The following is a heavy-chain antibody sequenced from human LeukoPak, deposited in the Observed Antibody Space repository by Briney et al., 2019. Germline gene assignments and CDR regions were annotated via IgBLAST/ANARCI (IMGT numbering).Heavy chain of an antibody. J-gene: IGHJ5*02. D-gene: IGHD3-10*01. CDR2: IYYSGST. V-gene: IGHV4-39*07. CDR3: ARGARITMVRGVMYWFDP. Sequence: PSETLSLTCTVSGGSISSYYWGWIRQPPGKGLEWIGSIYYSGSTYYNPSLKSRVTISVDTSKNQFSLKLSSVTAADTAVYYCARGARITMVRGVMYWFDPWGQGTLVTVSS. CDR1: GGSISSYY.